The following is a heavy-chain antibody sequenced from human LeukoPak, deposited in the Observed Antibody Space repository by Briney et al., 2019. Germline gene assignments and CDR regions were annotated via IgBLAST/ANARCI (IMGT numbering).Heavy chain of an antibody. D-gene: IGHD1-26*01. J-gene: IGHJ5*02. Sequence: PGGSLRLSCAASGFTLSNFWVNWVRQAPGKGLEWVANIKQDGSEKYYVDSVKGRFTISRDNAKNSLYLQMNSLRAEDTAVYYCVGGRTYCDPWGQGTLVTVSS. V-gene: IGHV3-7*03. CDR1: GFTLSNFW. CDR2: IKQDGSEK. CDR3: VGGRTYCDP.